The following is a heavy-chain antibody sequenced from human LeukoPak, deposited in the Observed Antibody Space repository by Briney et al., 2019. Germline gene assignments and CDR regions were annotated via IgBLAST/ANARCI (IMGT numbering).Heavy chain of an antibody. J-gene: IGHJ4*02. CDR1: GGTFSSYA. CDR3: ARGFAAARRWYDY. D-gene: IGHD6-6*01. CDR2: IIPIFGTA. Sequence: ASVKASCKASGGTFSSYAISWVRQAPGQGLEWMGGIIPIFGTANYAQKFQGRVTITADESTSTAYMELSSLRSEDTAVYYCARGFAAARRWYDYWGQGTLVTVSS. V-gene: IGHV1-69*13.